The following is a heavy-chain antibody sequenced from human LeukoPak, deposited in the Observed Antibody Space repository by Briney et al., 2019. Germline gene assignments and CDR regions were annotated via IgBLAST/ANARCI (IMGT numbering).Heavy chain of an antibody. CDR1: GFIFSNFN. CDR2: INWNSDSI. V-gene: IGHV3-20*04. J-gene: IGHJ6*04. Sequence: GGSLRLSCAASGFIFSNFNMNWVRQAPGKGLEWVSGINWNSDSIGYAVRGRFTISRDNAKNSLYLQMNSLRAEDTAVYYCAELGITMIGGVWGKGTTVTISS. D-gene: IGHD3-10*02. CDR3: AELGITMIGGV.